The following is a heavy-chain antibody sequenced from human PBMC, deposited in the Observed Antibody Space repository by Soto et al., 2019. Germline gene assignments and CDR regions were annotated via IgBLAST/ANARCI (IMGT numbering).Heavy chain of an antibody. CDR1: GYTFTSYG. CDR2: ISPYNGNA. D-gene: IGHD2-15*01. V-gene: IGHV1-18*01. CDR3: ASQQRGGRWWFDP. Sequence: AASVKVSCKASGYTFTSYGISWVRQAPGQGLEWMGWISPYNGNANYAQKFQGRVTITADTSTSTAYMELSSLRSEDTAVYYCASQQRGGRWWFDPWGQGTLVTVSS. J-gene: IGHJ5*02.